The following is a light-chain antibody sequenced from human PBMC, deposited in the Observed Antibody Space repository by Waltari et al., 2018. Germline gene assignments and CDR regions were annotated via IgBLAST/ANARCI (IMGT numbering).Light chain of an antibody. CDR2: SNN. CDR3: GAGEDSRNGGG. Sequence: QSVLTQPPSASGTPGQRVTISCSGSNSNIGSNTVNWYQQLPGTAPKLFIYSNNQRPSGVPVRFTGSKVGAAASQAISGLQSDEEADYYCGAGEDSRNGGGFGGGTKLTVL. CDR1: NSNIGSNT. V-gene: IGLV1-44*01. J-gene: IGLJ3*02.